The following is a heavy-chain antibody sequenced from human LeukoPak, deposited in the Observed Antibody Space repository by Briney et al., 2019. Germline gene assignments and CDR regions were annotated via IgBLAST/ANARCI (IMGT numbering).Heavy chain of an antibody. J-gene: IGHJ4*02. V-gene: IGHV1-18*01. Sequence: ASVKVSCKASGYTFTSYVISWVRQAPGQGLEWMGWISAYNGNTNYAQKLQGRVTMTTDTSTGTAYMELRSLRSDDTAVYYCAREDSGTPREGYWSQGTLVTVSS. CDR3: AREDSGTPREGY. CDR1: GYTFTSYV. D-gene: IGHD1-26*01. CDR2: ISAYNGNT.